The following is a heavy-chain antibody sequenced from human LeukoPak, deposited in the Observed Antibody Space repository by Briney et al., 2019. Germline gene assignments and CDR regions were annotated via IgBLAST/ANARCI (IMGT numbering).Heavy chain of an antibody. CDR1: GGTFSSYT. D-gene: IGHD5-24*01. V-gene: IGHV1-69*02. J-gene: IGHJ4*02. Sequence: GSSVKVSCKASGGTFSSYTISWVRQAPGQGREWMGRIIPILGIANYAQKFQGRVTITADKSTSTAYMELSSLRSEDTAVYYCARASTLATIPTLDYWGQGTLVTVSS. CDR3: ARASTLATIPTLDY. CDR2: IIPILGIA.